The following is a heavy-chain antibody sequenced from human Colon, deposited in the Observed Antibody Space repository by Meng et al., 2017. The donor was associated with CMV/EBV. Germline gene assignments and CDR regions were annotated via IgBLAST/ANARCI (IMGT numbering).Heavy chain of an antibody. CDR3: ARERRYYGSRSLDN. Sequence: SETLSLTCTVSGGSISSTNYYWGWIRQPPGKGLEWIGSLYYTGSTDYNPSLKSRVTISVDTSKNQFSLKLSSVTAADTAVYYCARERRYYGSRSLDNWGQGTLVTVSS. V-gene: IGHV4-39*07. CDR2: LYYTGST. D-gene: IGHD3-10*01. J-gene: IGHJ4*02. CDR1: GGSISSTNYY.